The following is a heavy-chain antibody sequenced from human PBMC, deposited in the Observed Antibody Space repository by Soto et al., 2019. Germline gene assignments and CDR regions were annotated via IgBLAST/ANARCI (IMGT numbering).Heavy chain of an antibody. Sequence: SVKVSCKASGGTFSSYAISWVRQAPGQGLEWMGGIIPIFGTANYAQKFQGRVTITADESTSTAYMELSSLRSEDTAVYYCAGGAPSIAARPGYYYGMDVWGQGTTVTVSS. CDR3: AGGAPSIAARPGYYYGMDV. CDR2: IIPIFGTA. J-gene: IGHJ6*02. D-gene: IGHD6-6*01. V-gene: IGHV1-69*13. CDR1: GGTFSSYA.